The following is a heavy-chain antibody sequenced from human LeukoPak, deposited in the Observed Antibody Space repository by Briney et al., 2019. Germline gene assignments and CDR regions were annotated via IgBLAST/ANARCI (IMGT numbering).Heavy chain of an antibody. CDR2: IYHSGST. CDR3: ARDSEFYDGSNYTYYFDL. V-gene: IGHV4-4*02. J-gene: IGHJ4*02. CDR1: GGSISSSNW. Sequence: SETLSLTCAVSGGSISSSNWWSWVRQPPGKGLEWIGEIYHSGSTNYNPSLKSRVTISVDKSKNQFSLKLSSVTAADTAVYYCARDSEFYDGSNYTYYFDLWGQGTLVTVSS. D-gene: IGHD5-24*01.